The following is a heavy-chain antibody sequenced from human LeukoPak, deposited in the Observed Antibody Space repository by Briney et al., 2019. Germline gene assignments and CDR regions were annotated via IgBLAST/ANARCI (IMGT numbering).Heavy chain of an antibody. D-gene: IGHD2-15*01. Sequence: PGGSLRLSCAASGFTFSSYWMNWARQAPGKGLEWVANMKQDGSEKYYVDSVKGRFTISRDNAKNSLYLQMNSLRAEDTAVYYCARDWGYCSGGNCYSVFDYWGQGTLVTVSS. CDR2: MKQDGSEK. V-gene: IGHV3-7*01. CDR3: ARDWGYCSGGNCYSVFDY. CDR1: GFTFSSYW. J-gene: IGHJ4*02.